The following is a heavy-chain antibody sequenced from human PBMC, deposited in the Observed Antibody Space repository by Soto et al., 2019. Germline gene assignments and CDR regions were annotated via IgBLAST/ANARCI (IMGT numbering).Heavy chain of an antibody. CDR2: IYYSGST. CDR1: GGSISSYY. V-gene: IGHV4-59*08. D-gene: IGHD6-13*01. Sequence: PSAALSLTCTVSGGSISSYYWSWIRQPPGKGLEWIGYIYYSGSTNYNPSLKSRVTISVDTSKNQFSLKLSSVTAADTAVYYCARRYGSSFDYWGQGTLVNVSS. J-gene: IGHJ4*02. CDR3: ARRYGSSFDY.